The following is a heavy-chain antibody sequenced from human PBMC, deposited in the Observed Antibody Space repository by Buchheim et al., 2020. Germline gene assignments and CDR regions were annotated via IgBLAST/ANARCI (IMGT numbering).Heavy chain of an antibody. V-gene: IGHV3-11*01. J-gene: IGHJ6*03. CDR2: ISSSGSTI. D-gene: IGHD6-13*01. CDR3: ARVPYSSSWYNYYYYYYMDV. Sequence: QVQLVESGGGLVKPGGSLRLSCAASGFTFSDYYMSWIRQAPGKGLEWVSYISSSGSTIYYADSVKGRLPISRDNAKNSLYLQMNSLRAEDTAVYYCARVPYSSSWYNYYYYYYMDVWGKGTT. CDR1: GFTFSDYY.